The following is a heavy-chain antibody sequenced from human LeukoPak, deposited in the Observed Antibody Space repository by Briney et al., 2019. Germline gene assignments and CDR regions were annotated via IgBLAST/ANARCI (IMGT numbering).Heavy chain of an antibody. CDR1: GFTFSSYS. J-gene: IGHJ4*02. CDR3: ARNGPMVRGVNLGLDY. Sequence: PGGSLRLSCAASGFTFSSYSMNWVRQAPGKGLEWVSSISSSSSYIYYADSVKGRFTISRDNAKNSLYLQMNSLRAEGTAVYYCARNGPMVRGVNLGLDYWGQGTLVTVSS. D-gene: IGHD3-10*01. V-gene: IGHV3-21*01. CDR2: ISSSSSYI.